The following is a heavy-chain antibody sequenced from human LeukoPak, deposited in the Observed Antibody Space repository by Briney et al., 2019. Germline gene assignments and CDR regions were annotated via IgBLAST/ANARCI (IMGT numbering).Heavy chain of an antibody. D-gene: IGHD4-11*01. V-gene: IGHV1-46*01. CDR3: AREAGTVTTPTVHYGMDV. CDR2: INPSGGST. CDR1: GYTFTSYY. J-gene: IGHJ6*02. Sequence: ASVKVSCKASGYTFTSYYMHWVRQAPGQGLEWMGIINPSGGSTSYAQKFQGRVTMTRDTSTSTVYMGLSSLRSEDTAVYYCAREAGTVTTPTVHYGMDVWGQGTTVTVSS.